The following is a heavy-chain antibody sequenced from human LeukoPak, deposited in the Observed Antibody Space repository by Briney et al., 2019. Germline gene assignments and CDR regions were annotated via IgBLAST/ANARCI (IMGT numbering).Heavy chain of an antibody. CDR3: AKDYGSSSTNWFDP. CDR2: ISWDGGST. V-gene: IGHV3-43*01. Sequence: GGSLRLSCAASGFTFDDYTMHWVRQAPGKGLEWVSLISWDGGSTYYADSVKGRFTISRDNSKNTLYLQMNSLRAEDTAVYYCAKDYGSSSTNWFDPWGQGTLVTVSS. J-gene: IGHJ5*02. CDR1: GFTFDDYT. D-gene: IGHD6-6*01.